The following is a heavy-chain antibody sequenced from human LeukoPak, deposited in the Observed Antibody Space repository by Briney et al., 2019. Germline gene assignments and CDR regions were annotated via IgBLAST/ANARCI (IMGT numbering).Heavy chain of an antibody. J-gene: IGHJ3*02. D-gene: IGHD3-16*02. CDR3: ARGIVLAYDAFDI. Sequence: ASVKVSCKASGYTFTSYGISWVRQAPGQGLEWMGWINPNSGGTNYAQKFQGRVTMTRDTSISTAYMELSRLRSDDTAVYYCARGIVLAYDAFDIWGQGTMVTVSS. V-gene: IGHV1-2*02. CDR2: INPNSGGT. CDR1: GYTFTSYG.